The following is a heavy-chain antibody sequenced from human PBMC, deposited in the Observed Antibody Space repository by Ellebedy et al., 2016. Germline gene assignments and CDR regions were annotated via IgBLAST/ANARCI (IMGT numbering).Heavy chain of an antibody. CDR2: IYYSGST. CDR3: ARAITGYLYYFDY. CDR1: GGSISSGGYY. D-gene: IGHD5-12*01. V-gene: IGHV4-31*03. Sequence: SETLSLTXTVPGGSISSGGYYWSWIRQHPGKGLEWIGYIYYSGSTYYNPSLKSRVTISLDTSKNQFSLRLNSVTAADTAVYYCARAITGYLYYFDYWGQGTLVTVSS. J-gene: IGHJ4*02.